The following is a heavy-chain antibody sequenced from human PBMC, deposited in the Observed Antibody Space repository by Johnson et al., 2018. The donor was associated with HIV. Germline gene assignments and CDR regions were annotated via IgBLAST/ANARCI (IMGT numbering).Heavy chain of an antibody. V-gene: IGHV3-30*02. J-gene: IGHJ3*02. CDR2: IRYDGSRK. D-gene: IGHD3-22*01. CDR3: AKDREYYYDSAAFDI. Sequence: QVQLVESGGGVVQPGGSLRLSCAASGFTFSSYGMHWVRQAPGKGLEWVAFIRYDGSRKYYADSVKGRLTISRDNSKNTLYLQMNSLRAEDTAVYYCAKDREYYYDSAAFDIWGQGTMVTVSS. CDR1: GFTFSSYG.